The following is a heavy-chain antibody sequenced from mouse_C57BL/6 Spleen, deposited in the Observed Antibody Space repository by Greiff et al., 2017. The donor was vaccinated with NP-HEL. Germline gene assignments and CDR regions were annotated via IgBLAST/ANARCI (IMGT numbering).Heavy chain of an antibody. J-gene: IGHJ4*01. CDR2: IYPSDSET. Sequence: QVQLQQSGAELVRPGASVKLSCKASGYTFTSYWMDWVKQRPGQGLEWIGNIYPSDSETHYNQKFKDKATLTVDKSSSTAYMQLSSLTSEDSAVYYCARRLGLLAMDYWGQGTSVTVSS. CDR3: ARRLGLLAMDY. CDR1: GYTFTSYW. D-gene: IGHD2-3*01. V-gene: IGHV1-61*01.